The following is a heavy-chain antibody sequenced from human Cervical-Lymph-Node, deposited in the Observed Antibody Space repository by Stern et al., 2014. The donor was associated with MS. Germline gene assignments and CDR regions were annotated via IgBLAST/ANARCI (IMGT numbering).Heavy chain of an antibody. V-gene: IGHV5-51*03. D-gene: IGHD4-23*01. Sequence: EVQLVESGAEVKKPGESLKISCKGSGYSFTSYWIGWVRQMPGKGLEWMGIIYPGDSDTRYSPSFQGQVTISADKSISTAYLQWSSLKASDTAMYYCARSFRRRGGPSDAFDIWGQGTMVTVSS. CDR3: ARSFRRRGGPSDAFDI. J-gene: IGHJ3*02. CDR2: IYPGDSDT. CDR1: GYSFTSYW.